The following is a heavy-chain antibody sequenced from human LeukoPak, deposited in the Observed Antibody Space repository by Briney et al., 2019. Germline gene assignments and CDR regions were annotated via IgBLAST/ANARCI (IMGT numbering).Heavy chain of an antibody. CDR1: GFTFSTYA. CDR3: AKAGDRNYFDY. CDR2: ISPTGDGA. J-gene: IGHJ4*02. D-gene: IGHD3-22*01. Sequence: GGSLRLSCAASGFTFSTYALHWVRQAPEKGLEWVSGISPTGDGAYYADSVKGRFTISRDNSKNTLYVHMNSLRAEDTAVYYCAKAGDRNYFDYWGQGALVTVSS. V-gene: IGHV3-23*01.